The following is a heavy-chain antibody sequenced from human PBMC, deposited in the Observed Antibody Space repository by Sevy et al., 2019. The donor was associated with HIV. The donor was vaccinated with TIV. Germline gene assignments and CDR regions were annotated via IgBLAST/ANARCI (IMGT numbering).Heavy chain of an antibody. CDR1: GGSITSLY. CDR3: AGENAWGRGYS. CDR2: IYYNGHI. V-gene: IGHV4-59*08. Sequence: QLRETLSLTCTVSGGSITSLYCNWIRQPPGKGLEWIANIYYNGHINYNPSLKSRVTLSLDTSKNQFSLRLSSVTAADTAMYYCAGENAWGRGYSWGQGTLVTVSS. J-gene: IGHJ4*02. D-gene: IGHD1-26*01.